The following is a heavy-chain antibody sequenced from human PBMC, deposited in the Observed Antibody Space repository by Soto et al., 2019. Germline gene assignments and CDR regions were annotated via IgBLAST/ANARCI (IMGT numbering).Heavy chain of an antibody. CDR3: AREGFRNYTEYYFDY. CDR2: ISGVRDYI. D-gene: IGHD3-10*01. CDR1: GFTFSYYP. V-gene: IGHV3-21*06. J-gene: IGHJ4*02. Sequence: EVQLVESGGGLVNPGGSLRLSCAASGFTFSYYPLHWVRRAPGKGLEWVSSISGVRDYIRYSDSVKGRFAIARDNAKTSLYLHRNSLTDEDTAVYSCAREGFRNYTEYYFDYWGQGTLVTVSS.